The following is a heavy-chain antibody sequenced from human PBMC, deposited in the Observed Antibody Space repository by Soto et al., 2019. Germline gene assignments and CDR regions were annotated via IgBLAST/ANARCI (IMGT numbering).Heavy chain of an antibody. CDR3: ARGLSYYDSSGYSDAFDI. V-gene: IGHV1-69*01. CDR2: IIPVFGIE. J-gene: IGHJ3*02. CDR1: GGTFSSYG. Sequence: VKVSCKASGGTFSSYGVSWVRQAPGQGLEWMGRIIPVFGIEHYAQKSQGRVTVTADESTSTAYMELSGLTSEDTAVYYCARGLSYYDSSGYSDAFDIWGQGTLVTVSS. D-gene: IGHD3-22*01.